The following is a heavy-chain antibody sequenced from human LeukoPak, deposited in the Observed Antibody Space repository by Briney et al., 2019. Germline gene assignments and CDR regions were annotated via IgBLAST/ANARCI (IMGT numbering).Heavy chain of an antibody. Sequence: GGSPRLSCAASGFTFSDYYMSWIRQAPGKGLEWVSYISSSGSTIYYADSVKGRFTISRDNAKNSLYLQMNSLRAEDTAVYYGARGVVGATKAFDIWGQGTMVTVSS. CDR3: ARGVVGATKAFDI. CDR2: ISSSGSTI. J-gene: IGHJ3*02. D-gene: IGHD1-26*01. CDR1: GFTFSDYY. V-gene: IGHV3-11*01.